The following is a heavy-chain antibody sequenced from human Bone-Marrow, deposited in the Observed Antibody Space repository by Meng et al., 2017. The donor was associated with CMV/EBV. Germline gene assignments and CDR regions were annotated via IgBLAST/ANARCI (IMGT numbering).Heavy chain of an antibody. CDR1: GFAFSTYE. D-gene: IGHD1-26*01. CDR3: ARDPVWEGAFDI. CDR2: IKQDGSEK. Sequence: GESLKISCAASGFAFSTYEINWVRQAPGKGLEWVANIKQDGSEKYYVDSVKGRFTISRDNAKNSLYLQMNSLRAEDTAVYYCARDPVWEGAFDIWGQGTMVTVSS. J-gene: IGHJ3*02. V-gene: IGHV3-7*01.